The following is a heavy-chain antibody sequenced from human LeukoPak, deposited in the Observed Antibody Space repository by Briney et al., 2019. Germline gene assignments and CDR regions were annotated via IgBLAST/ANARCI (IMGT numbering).Heavy chain of an antibody. CDR1: GYTFTSYD. Sequence: ASVKVSCKASGYTFTSYDINCVRQATGQGLEWRGWMNPNNGNTAYAQKFEGRVTMPRNTSIRTAYMELPSLRSEDTAVYYCAGPPPLGAALGIGYWGRGTLVTVSS. V-gene: IGHV1-8*01. J-gene: IGHJ4*02. CDR2: MNPNNGNT. CDR3: AGPPPLGAALGIGY. D-gene: IGHD6-13*01.